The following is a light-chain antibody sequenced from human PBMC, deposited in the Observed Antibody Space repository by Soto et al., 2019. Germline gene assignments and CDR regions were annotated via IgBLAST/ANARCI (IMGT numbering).Light chain of an antibody. J-gene: IGKJ4*01. CDR3: QQDGSSTA. Sequence: EIVLTQSPGTLSLSPGERATLSCRASQSVTSSYLAWYQQKPGQAPRLLIYGASSRATGIPDRFSGSGSGTYFTLTISILEAGDFTVYYCQQDGSSTAFGGGTNVEIK. CDR2: GAS. CDR1: QSVTSSY. V-gene: IGKV3-20*01.